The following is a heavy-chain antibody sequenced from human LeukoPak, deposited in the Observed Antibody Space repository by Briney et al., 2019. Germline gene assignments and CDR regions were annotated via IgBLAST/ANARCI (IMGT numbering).Heavy chain of an antibody. CDR2: IIPILGIA. CDR1: GGTFSSYA. D-gene: IGHD4-17*01. Sequence: SVKVSCKASGGTFSSYAISWVRQAPGQGLEWMGRIIPILGIANYAQKFQGRVTITADKSTSTAYMELSSLRSEDTAMYYCARGSAVTTGMDVWGQGTTVTVSS. V-gene: IGHV1-69*04. J-gene: IGHJ6*02. CDR3: ARGSAVTTGMDV.